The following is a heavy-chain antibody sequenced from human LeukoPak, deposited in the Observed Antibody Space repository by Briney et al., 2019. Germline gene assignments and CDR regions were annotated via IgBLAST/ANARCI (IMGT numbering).Heavy chain of an antibody. J-gene: IGHJ4*02. CDR2: INSDGSST. CDR3: ARGFGYDNILTY. V-gene: IGHV3-74*01. D-gene: IGHD5-12*01. CDR1: GFSFSSYW. Sequence: GGSLRLSCAASGFSFSSYWMHWVRQAPGKGLLWVSRINSDGSSTSYADSVKGRFTISRDNAKNTLYLQMNSLRAEDTAVYYCARGFGYDNILTYWGQGTLVTVSS.